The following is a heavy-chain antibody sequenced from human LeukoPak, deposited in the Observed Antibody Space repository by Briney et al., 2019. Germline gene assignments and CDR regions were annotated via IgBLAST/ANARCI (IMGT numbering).Heavy chain of an antibody. D-gene: IGHD2-21*01. CDR2: IYENGGTT. J-gene: IGHJ4*02. CDR3: AKDFRIGYSAHFDY. V-gene: IGHV3-23*01. CDR1: GFTFRSHA. Sequence: GGSLRLSCVGSGFTFRSHAMSWARQAPEKGLEFVSGIYENGGTTYYADSVKGRFSISRDNSKNTLYLQMDSLRGEDTAVYYCAKDFRIGYSAHFDYWGQGALVTVSS.